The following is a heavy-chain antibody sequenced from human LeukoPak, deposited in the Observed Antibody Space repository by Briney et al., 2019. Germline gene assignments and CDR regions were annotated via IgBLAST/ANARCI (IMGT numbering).Heavy chain of an antibody. CDR3: ARHRMYYYDSSGRGVADAFDI. J-gene: IGHJ3*02. CDR1: GYSISRGYY. Sequence: SETLSLTCGASGYSISRGYYWAWIRQPPGKGLEWIGSIYYSGSTYYNPSLKSRVTISVDTSKNQFSLKLSSVTAADTAVYYCARHRMYYYDSSGRGVADAFDIWGQGTMVTVSS. D-gene: IGHD3-22*01. V-gene: IGHV4-38-2*01. CDR2: IYYSGST.